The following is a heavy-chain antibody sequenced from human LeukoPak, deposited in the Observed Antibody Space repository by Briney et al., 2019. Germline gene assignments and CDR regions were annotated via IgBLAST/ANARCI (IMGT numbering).Heavy chain of an antibody. CDR3: ARDERLLSFLK. Sequence: GGSLSLSCAASGFTFSTYGMPWVGKAPGKGLEGVAFIRSDGSNKYYADSVKGRFTISRDNSKNTLYLQMNSLRAEDTAIYYCARDERLLSFLKWGQGTLVTVSS. V-gene: IGHV3-30*02. J-gene: IGHJ4*02. D-gene: IGHD3-3*01. CDR2: IRSDGSNK. CDR1: GFTFSTYG.